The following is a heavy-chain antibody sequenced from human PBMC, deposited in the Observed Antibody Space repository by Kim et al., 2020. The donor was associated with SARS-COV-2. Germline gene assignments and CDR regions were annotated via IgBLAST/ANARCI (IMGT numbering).Heavy chain of an antibody. D-gene: IGHD3-22*01. CDR2: ISSSSSYI. V-gene: IGHV3-21*01. CDR3: AREAPSVRAVHDSSGYPIYYYGMDV. CDR1: GFTFSSYS. Sequence: GGSLRLSCAASGFTFSSYSMNWVRQAPGKGLEWVSSISSSSSYIYYADSVKGRFTISRDNAKNSLYLQMNSLRAEDTAVYYCAREAPSVRAVHDSSGYPIYYYGMDVWGQGTTVTVSS. J-gene: IGHJ6*02.